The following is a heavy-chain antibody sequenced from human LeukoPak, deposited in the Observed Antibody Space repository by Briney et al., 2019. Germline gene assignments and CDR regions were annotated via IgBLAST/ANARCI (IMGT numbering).Heavy chain of an antibody. CDR3: ARARYETRIWPKSRYDYYHYMDV. CDR1: GYTSTGYY. Sequence: ASVKVSCKASGYTSTGYYMHWVRQAPGQRLEWMGWINAGNGNRKYSQEFQDRVTITRDTSASTAYMELSSLRSEDMAVYYCARARYETRIWPKSRYDYYHYMDVWGKGTTVTVSS. V-gene: IGHV1-3*03. J-gene: IGHJ6*03. CDR2: INAGNGNR. D-gene: IGHD3-3*01.